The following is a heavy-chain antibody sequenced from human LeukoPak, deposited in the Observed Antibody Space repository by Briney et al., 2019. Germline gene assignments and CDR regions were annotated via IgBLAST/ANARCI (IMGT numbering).Heavy chain of an antibody. V-gene: IGHV3-30*02. Sequence: GGSLRLSCAASGFTFSSYGMHWVRQAPGKGLEWVAYIRFDGSNNYYADSLKGPFTISRDNSKNTLYLQMNSLGVEDTAVYSCARGGVNYASDYWGQGTLVTVSS. CDR1: GFTFSSYG. D-gene: IGHD1-7*01. CDR3: ARGGVNYASDY. CDR2: IRFDGSNN. J-gene: IGHJ4*02.